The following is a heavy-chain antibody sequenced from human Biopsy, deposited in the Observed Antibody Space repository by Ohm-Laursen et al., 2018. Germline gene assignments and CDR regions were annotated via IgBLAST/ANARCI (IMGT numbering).Heavy chain of an antibody. J-gene: IGHJ4*02. D-gene: IGHD6-13*01. CDR3: AAGSSRNSYYFDY. V-gene: IGHV3-21*06. CDR2: IAIGSIYV. Sequence: SLRLSCTATGLTFSDFSMNWVRQAPGKGLEWVSSIAIGSIYVYYADLVKGRFTISRDNTKNSLSLQMNSLRGEDTAVYYCAAGSSRNSYYFDYWGQGTLVTVSS. CDR1: GLTFSDFS.